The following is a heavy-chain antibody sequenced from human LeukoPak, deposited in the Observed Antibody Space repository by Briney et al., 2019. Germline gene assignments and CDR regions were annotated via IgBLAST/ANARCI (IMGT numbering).Heavy chain of an antibody. CDR1: GFTFSSYE. D-gene: IGHD2-21*02. CDR3: ADFPQYDCGGGCGDY. J-gene: IGHJ4*02. Sequence: RGSLRLSCAASGFTFSSYEMNWVRQAPGKELEWVSYISSSGSTIYYADSVKGRFTISRDNAKNSLYLQMNSLRAEDTAVYYCADFPQYDCGGGCGDYWGQETRVTVSS. V-gene: IGHV3-48*03. CDR2: ISSSGSTI.